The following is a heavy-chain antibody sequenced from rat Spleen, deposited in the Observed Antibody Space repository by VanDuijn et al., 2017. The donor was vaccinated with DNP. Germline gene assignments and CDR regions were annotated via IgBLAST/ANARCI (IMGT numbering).Heavy chain of an antibody. J-gene: IGHJ4*01. CDR1: GFTFNDYY. V-gene: IGHV5-7*01. CDR2: ISYNGGTP. CDR3: ARHRTIMPYYYSMDA. D-gene: IGHD1-12*01. Sequence: EVQLVESGGGLVQPGRSLKLSCAVSGFTFNDYYMAWVRQAPAKGLEWVATISYNGGTPYYRDSVKGRFTNSRDNAQSTLYLQMDSLRSEDTATYYCARHRTIMPYYYSMDAWGQGASVTVSS.